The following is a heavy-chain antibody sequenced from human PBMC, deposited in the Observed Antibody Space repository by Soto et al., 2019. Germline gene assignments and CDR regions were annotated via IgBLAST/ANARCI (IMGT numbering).Heavy chain of an antibody. Sequence: GGPLRLSCVASGFTFSNAWMTWVRQAPGKGLEWIGRIKSKTDGGTIYYAAAVKGRFTISRDDSKNTVYLQMNSLKTEDTAVYYCTTTGTIDHWGQGTMVTGSS. J-gene: IGHJ4*02. D-gene: IGHD1-1*01. CDR1: GFTFSNAW. CDR2: IKSKTDGGTI. CDR3: TTTGTIDH. V-gene: IGHV3-15*01.